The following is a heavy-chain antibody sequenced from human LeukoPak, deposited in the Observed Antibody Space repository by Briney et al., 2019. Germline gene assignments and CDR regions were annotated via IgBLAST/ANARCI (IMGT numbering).Heavy chain of an antibody. D-gene: IGHD6-6*01. Sequence: GGSLRLSCAASGFTFSSYAMHWVRQAPGKGLEWVAVISYDGSNKYYADSVKGRFTISRDNSKNTLYLQMNSLRAEDTAVYYCAKLPSIAGGAPLDYWGQGTLVTVSS. CDR3: AKLPSIAGGAPLDY. V-gene: IGHV3-30*04. CDR1: GFTFSSYA. J-gene: IGHJ4*02. CDR2: ISYDGSNK.